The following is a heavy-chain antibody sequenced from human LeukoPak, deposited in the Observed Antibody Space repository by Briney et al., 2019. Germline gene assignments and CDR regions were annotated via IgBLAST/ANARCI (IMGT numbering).Heavy chain of an antibody. CDR2: IYYSGST. J-gene: IGHJ6*03. CDR3: ARLRRYYSCMDV. V-gene: IGHV4-39*01. CDR1: GVSISSSSDY. Sequence: ETLSLTCTVSGVSISSSSDYWGWLRQPPGKGLEWIGSIYYSGSTYYNPSLKSRVTISVDTSKNRFSLKPSSVTAADTAVYYCARLRRYYSCMDVRGKGTTVTISS.